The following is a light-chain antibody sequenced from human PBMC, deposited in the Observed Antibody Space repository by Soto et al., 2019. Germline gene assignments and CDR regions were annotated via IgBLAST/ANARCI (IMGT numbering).Light chain of an antibody. V-gene: IGKV1-8*01. CDR3: QQYYSYPIT. CDR2: AAS. CDR1: QWISSY. Sequence: AIRMTQSPSSFSAATGDRVTITCRSSQWISSYLAWYQQKPGAAPKLLIYAASTLQSGVPSRFSGSGSGTDFTLTISCLQSEDFATYYCQQYYSYPITFGQGTRREIK. J-gene: IGKJ5*01.